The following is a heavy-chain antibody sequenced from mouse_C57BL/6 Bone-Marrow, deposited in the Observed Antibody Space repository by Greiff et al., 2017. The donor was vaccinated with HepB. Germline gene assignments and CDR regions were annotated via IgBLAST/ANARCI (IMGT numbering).Heavy chain of an antibody. CDR1: GYAFSSSW. V-gene: IGHV1-82*01. J-gene: IGHJ3*01. D-gene: IGHD2-13*01. Sequence: QVHVKQSGPELVKPGASVKISCKASGYAFSSSWMNWVKQRPGKGLEWIGRIYPGDGDTNYNGKFKGKATLTADKSSSTAYRQLSSLTSEDAAVYFCARDGDYEAWFAYWGQGTLVTVSA. CDR2: IYPGDGDT. CDR3: ARDGDYEAWFAY.